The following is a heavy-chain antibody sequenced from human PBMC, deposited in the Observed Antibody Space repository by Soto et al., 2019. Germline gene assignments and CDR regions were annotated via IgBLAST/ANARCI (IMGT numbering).Heavy chain of an antibody. V-gene: IGHV3-66*01. Sequence: GGSLRLSCPASGFTFSSNYRSWVRQPPGKGLEWFSVIYSGGSTYYADSVKDRFTISRDNSKTTLYLQMNSLRAEATAVYYCARLRYYYDSSGSSYGMDVWGQGTTVTSP. CDR3: ARLRYYYDSSGSSYGMDV. CDR2: IYSGGST. J-gene: IGHJ6*02. D-gene: IGHD3-22*01. CDR1: GFTFSSNY.